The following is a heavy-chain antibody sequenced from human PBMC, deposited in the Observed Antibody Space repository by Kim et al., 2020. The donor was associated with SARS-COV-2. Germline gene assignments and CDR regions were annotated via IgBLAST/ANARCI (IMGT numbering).Heavy chain of an antibody. CDR3: ARMYGDPDFFDY. Sequence: YYADSVKGRFTISRDNAKNSLYLQMNSLRAEDTAVYYCARMYGDPDFFDYWGQGTLVTVSS. J-gene: IGHJ4*02. D-gene: IGHD4-17*01. V-gene: IGHV3-21*01.